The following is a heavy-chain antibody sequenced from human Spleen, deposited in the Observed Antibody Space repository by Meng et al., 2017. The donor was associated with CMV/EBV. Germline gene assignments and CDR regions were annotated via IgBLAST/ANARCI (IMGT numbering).Heavy chain of an antibody. CDR3: AKDQGYYLHYFDY. D-gene: IGHD3-3*01. Sequence: AASGFTFSDYGMHWVRQAPGKGLEWVTFIRYDGTNKYYADSVKGRFTISRDNPKNTLYLQMNSLRTEDTALYYCAKDQGYYLHYFDYWGQGTLVTVSS. V-gene: IGHV3-30*02. J-gene: IGHJ4*02. CDR2: IRYDGTNK. CDR1: GFTFSDYG.